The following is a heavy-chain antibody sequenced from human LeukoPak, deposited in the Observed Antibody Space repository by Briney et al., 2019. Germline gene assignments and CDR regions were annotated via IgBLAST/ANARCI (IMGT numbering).Heavy chain of an antibody. V-gene: IGHV3-48*04. D-gene: IGHD2-2*01. Sequence: GGSLRLSCAASGFTFSSYGMHWVRQAPGKGLEWVSYISSSGSTIYYADSVKGRFTISRDNAKNSLYLQMDSLRAEDTAVYYCAGYQPPVFDYWGQGALVTVSS. CDR1: GFTFSSYG. CDR3: AGYQPPVFDY. CDR2: ISSSGSTI. J-gene: IGHJ4*02.